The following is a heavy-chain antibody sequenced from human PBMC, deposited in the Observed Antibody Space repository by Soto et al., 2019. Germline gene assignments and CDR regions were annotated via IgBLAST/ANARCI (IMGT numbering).Heavy chain of an antibody. V-gene: IGHV1-69*08. D-gene: IGHD5-12*01. CDR2: IIPILGTA. Sequence: GASVKVSCKASVGIFSTSTFTWVRQAPGQGLEWMGRIIPILGTADYAQKFQGRVTLTADKSTSTAYMELSSLRSEATAVYYCARDLAIGSAYSGDDVIDSWG. J-gene: IGHJ5*01. CDR3: ARDLAIGSAYSGDDVIDS. CDR1: VGIFSTST.